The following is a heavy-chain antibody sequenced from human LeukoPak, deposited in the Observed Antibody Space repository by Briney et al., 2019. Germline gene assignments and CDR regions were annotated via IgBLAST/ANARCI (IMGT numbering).Heavy chain of an antibody. CDR3: TRDRELGF. J-gene: IGHJ4*02. CDR1: GGSISIYY. CDR2: IYNSGST. D-gene: IGHD1-26*01. Sequence: PSETLSLTCTVSGGSISIYYWNWIRQPPGKGLEWIGSIYNSGSTTYNPSLKSRVTISVDTSKNQFSLKLSSVTAADTAVYYCTRDRELGFWGQGTLVTVSS. V-gene: IGHV4-59*01.